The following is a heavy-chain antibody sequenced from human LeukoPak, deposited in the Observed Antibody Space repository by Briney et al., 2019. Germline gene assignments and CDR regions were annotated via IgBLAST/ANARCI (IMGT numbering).Heavy chain of an antibody. J-gene: IGHJ4*02. V-gene: IGHV5-51*01. Sequence: GASLQISCKGSGYIFTSYWIGWVRPLPGKGLEWMGIIYPGDSDTRYSPSFQGQVTISADKSISTAYLQWSSLKASDTAMYYCARGQRSSGSFDYWGQGTLVTVSS. CDR3: ARGQRSSGSFDY. CDR1: GYIFTSYW. D-gene: IGHD1-26*01. CDR2: IYPGDSDT.